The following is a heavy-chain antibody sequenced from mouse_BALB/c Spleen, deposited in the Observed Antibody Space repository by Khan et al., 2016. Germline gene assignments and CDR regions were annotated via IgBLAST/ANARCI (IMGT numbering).Heavy chain of an antibody. CDR2: INPDSSTI. Sequence: EVQLVGSGGGLVQPGGSLKLSCAASGFDFSRYWMSWVRQAPGKGLEWIGEINPDSSTINYTPSLKDKFIISRDNAKNTLYLQMSKVRSEDTALYYCARLHYYGRFAYWGQGTLVTVSA. J-gene: IGHJ3*01. D-gene: IGHD1-2*01. V-gene: IGHV4-1*02. CDR1: GFDFSRYW. CDR3: ARLHYYGRFAY.